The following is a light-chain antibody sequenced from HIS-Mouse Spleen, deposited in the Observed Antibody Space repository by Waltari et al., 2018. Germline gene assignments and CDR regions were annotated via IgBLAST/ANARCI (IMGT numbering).Light chain of an antibody. V-gene: IGLV2-23*01. Sequence: QSALTQPASVSGSPGQSITISCTGPSSCVGSFNLVPWYQQHPGKAPKLMIYEGGKRPSGVSNRFSGSKSGNTASLTISGLQAEDEADYYCCSYAGSSTWVFGGGTKLTVL. CDR1: SSCVGSFNL. J-gene: IGLJ3*02. CDR2: EGG. CDR3: CSYAGSSTWV.